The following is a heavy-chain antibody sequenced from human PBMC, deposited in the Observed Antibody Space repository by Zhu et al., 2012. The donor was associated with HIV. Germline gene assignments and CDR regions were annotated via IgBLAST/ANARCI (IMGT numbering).Heavy chain of an antibody. J-gene: IGHJ6*03. CDR1: GDSIGRGDYY. Sequence: QVRLQESGPGLVKPLQTLSLTCTVSGDSIGRGDYYWSWIRQPPGKGLEWIGHIYYSGSTTYNPSLKSRVTILVDTSKKQLSLNLRSVTAADTAVYYCARDGLRGETFGDYYYYMDVWGKGTTVTVSS. D-gene: IGHD3-10*01. V-gene: IGHV4-61*08. CDR2: IYYSGST. CDR3: ARDGLRGETFGDYYYYMDV.